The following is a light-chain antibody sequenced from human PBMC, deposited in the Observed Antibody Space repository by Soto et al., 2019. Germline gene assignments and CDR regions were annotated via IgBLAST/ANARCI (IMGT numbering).Light chain of an antibody. J-gene: IGLJ3*02. Sequence: QSVLTQPPSVSEAPGQRVTISCTGTSSDIGAGYDVHWYQQIPGAAPKLLIYGDNNRPSGVPDRFSGSKSGTSASLAITGLQAEDEADYYCHSYDSSLSGSVFGGGTKLTVL. CDR2: GDN. CDR3: HSYDSSLSGSV. CDR1: SSDIGAGYD. V-gene: IGLV1-40*01.